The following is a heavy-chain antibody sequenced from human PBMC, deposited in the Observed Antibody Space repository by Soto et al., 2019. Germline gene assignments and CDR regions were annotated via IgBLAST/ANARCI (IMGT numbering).Heavy chain of an antibody. CDR3: AGCRGSGGVEYNMDV. Sequence: EVHLVESGGGLVQPGGSLRLSCAASGFTFSSYWMHWVRQGPGEGLVWVSRIMSDGSGTTYADSVKGRFTISRDNAKNTLYLQMNSLRAEDTAVYHCAGCRGSGGVEYNMDVWGQGTTVTVSS. CDR2: IMSDGSGT. J-gene: IGHJ6*02. D-gene: IGHD3-16*01. CDR1: GFTFSSYW. V-gene: IGHV3-74*01.